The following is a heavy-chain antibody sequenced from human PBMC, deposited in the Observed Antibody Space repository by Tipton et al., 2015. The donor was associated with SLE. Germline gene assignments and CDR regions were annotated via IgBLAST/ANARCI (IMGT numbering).Heavy chain of an antibody. Sequence: TLSLTCAVYGGSFSGYYWSWIRQPPGKGLEWIGEINHSGSTNYNPSLKSRVTISVDTSKNQFSLKLSSVTAADTAVYYCARVGGSYCDYWGQGTLVTVSS. V-gene: IGHV4-34*01. J-gene: IGHJ4*02. CDR1: GGSFSGYY. D-gene: IGHD1-26*01. CDR3: ARVGGSYCDY. CDR2: INHSGST.